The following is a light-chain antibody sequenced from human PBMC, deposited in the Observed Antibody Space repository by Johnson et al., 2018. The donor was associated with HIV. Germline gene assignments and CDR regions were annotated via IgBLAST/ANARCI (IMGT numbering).Light chain of an antibody. V-gene: IGLV1-51*01. Sequence: QSVLTQPPSVSAAPGQKVTISCSGSSSNIGNNYVSWYQQLPGTAPKLLIYDNDKRPSGIPDRFSGSKSGTSATLGITGLQTGDEADYYCGTWDNSLSGGDVFRTLTKVTVL. CDR1: SSNIGNNY. CDR3: GTWDNSLSGGDV. J-gene: IGLJ1*01. CDR2: DND.